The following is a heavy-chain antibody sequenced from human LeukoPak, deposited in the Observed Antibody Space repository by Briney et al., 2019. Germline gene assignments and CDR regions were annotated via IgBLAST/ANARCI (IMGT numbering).Heavy chain of an antibody. D-gene: IGHD3-22*01. CDR3: ARQVGFCSDSTCYFDY. CDR2: INGSGDST. Sequence: PGGSLRLSCAASGFPFSSYVMGWVRQGPGKGLQWVSAINGSGDSTDYADSVKGRFTISRDNSKNILFLQMSSLRADDTAIYYCARQVGFCSDSTCYFDYWGQGALVTVSS. V-gene: IGHV3-23*01. J-gene: IGHJ4*02. CDR1: GFPFSSYV.